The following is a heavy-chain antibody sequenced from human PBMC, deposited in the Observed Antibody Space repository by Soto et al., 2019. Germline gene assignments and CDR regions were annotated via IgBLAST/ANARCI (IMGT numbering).Heavy chain of an antibody. D-gene: IGHD6-13*01. CDR1: GGSISSGGYS. V-gene: IGHV4-30-2*01. CDR3: ARGYSSSWGDAFDI. J-gene: IGHJ3*02. CDR2: IYHSGST. Sequence: SETLSLTCAVSGGSISSGGYSWSWIRQPPGKGLEWIGYIYHSGSTYYNPSLKSRVTISVDRSKNQFSLKLSSVTAADTAVYYCARGYSSSWGDAFDIWGQGTMVTVSS.